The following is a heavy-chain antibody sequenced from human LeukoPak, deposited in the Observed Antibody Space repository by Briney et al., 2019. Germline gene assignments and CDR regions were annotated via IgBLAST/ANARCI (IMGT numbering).Heavy chain of an antibody. CDR1: GYTFTGYY. J-gene: IGHJ4*02. V-gene: IGHV1-2*04. D-gene: IGHD3-22*01. Sequence: ASVKVSCKASGYTFTGYYMHWVRQAPGQGLEWMGWINPNSGGTNYAQKFQGWVTMTRDTSISTACMELSRLRSDDTAVYYCARAPITMIVAGDYFDYWGQGTLVTVSS. CDR3: ARAPITMIVAGDYFDY. CDR2: INPNSGGT.